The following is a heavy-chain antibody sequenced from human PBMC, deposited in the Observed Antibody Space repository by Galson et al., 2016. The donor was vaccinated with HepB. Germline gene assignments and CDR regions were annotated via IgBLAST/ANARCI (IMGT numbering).Heavy chain of an antibody. CDR2: ISGSGDIT. CDR1: GFTFSNFP. D-gene: IGHD1-26*01. CDR3: AKDRWELLRGFDY. J-gene: IGHJ4*02. Sequence: SLRLSCAVSGFTFSNFPMSWVRQAPGKGLEWISAISGSGDITYYADSVKGRFTISRDNSKNTVYLQMNSLRAEDTAVYHCAKDRWELLRGFDYWGQGTLVTVSP. V-gene: IGHV3-23*01.